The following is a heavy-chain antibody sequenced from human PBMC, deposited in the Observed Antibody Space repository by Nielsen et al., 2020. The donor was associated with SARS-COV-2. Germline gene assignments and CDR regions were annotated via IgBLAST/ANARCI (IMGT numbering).Heavy chain of an antibody. CDR1: GFTFSSYA. V-gene: IGHV3-30*04. CDR2: ISYDGSNK. CDR3: VKVAPRWYFDY. J-gene: IGHJ4*02. D-gene: IGHD5-24*01. Sequence: GGSLRLSCAASGFTFSSYAMHWVRQAPGKGLEWVAVISYDGSNKYYADSVKGRFTISRDNSKNTLYLQMNSLRAEDTAVYYCVKVAPRWYFDYWGQGTLVTVSS.